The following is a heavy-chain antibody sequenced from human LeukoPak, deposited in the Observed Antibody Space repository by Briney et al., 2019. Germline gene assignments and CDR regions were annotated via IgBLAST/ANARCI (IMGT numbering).Heavy chain of an antibody. Sequence: SETLSLPCAVYGGSFSGYYGRWLRQPPGKGLEWIGEINHSGSTNYNPSLKSRVTISVDTSKNQFSLKLSSVTAADTAVYYCARWSCSWENNWFDPWGQGILVTVSS. CDR1: GGSFSGYY. D-gene: IGHD6-13*01. CDR3: ARWSCSWENNWFDP. J-gene: IGHJ5*02. V-gene: IGHV4-34*01. CDR2: INHSGST.